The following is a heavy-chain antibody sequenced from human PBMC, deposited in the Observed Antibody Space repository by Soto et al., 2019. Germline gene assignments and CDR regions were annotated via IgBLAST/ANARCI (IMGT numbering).Heavy chain of an antibody. CDR2: INPNSGGT. J-gene: IGHJ4*02. CDR3: ARAPYCGGGSCYFDY. V-gene: IGHV1-2*02. CDR1: GYTFTGYY. Sequence: ASVKVSCKASGYTFTGYYMHWVRQAPGQGLEWMGWINPNSGGTNYAQKFQGRVTMTRDTSISTAYMELSRLRSDDTAVYYCARAPYCGGGSCYFDYWGQGTLVTASS. D-gene: IGHD2-15*01.